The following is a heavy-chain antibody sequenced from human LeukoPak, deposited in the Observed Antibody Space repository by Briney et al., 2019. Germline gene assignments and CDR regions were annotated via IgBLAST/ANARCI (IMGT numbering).Heavy chain of an antibody. D-gene: IGHD5-12*01. CDR2: ISTMSNYI. V-gene: IGHV3-21*01. Sequence: GGSLRLSCAASGFTFNNHIMNWVRQAPGKGLEWVSSISTMSNYIFYGDSVKGRFTISRDNAKNSVYLQMNSLRPEDTAVYYCSRDRLGGLDLWGQGTLVTVSS. CDR3: SRDRLGGLDL. J-gene: IGHJ5*02. CDR1: GFTFNNHI.